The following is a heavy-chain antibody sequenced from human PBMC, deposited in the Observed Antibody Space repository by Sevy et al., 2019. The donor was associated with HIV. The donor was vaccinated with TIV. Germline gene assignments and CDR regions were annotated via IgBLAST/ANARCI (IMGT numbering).Heavy chain of an antibody. V-gene: IGHV1-69*13. Sequence: SVKVSCKTSGGTFSSYAISWVRQAPGQGLEWMGGIIPIFGTANYAQKFQGRVTITADESTSTAYMDLSSLRSEDTAMYYCARGSGSKTWFDPWGQGTLVTVSS. D-gene: IGHD5-12*01. J-gene: IGHJ5*02. CDR1: GGTFSSYA. CDR3: ARGSGSKTWFDP. CDR2: IIPIFGTA.